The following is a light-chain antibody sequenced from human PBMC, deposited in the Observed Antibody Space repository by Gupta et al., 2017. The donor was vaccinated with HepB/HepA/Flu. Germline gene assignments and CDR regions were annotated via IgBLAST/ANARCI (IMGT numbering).Light chain of an antibody. CDR1: SSNIGSNY. V-gene: IGLV1-51*02. J-gene: IGLJ3*02. CDR2: ENS. CDR3: DTSDRSTSVWV. Sequence: QSVLTQPPSVSAARGQKVTISCSGSSSNIGSNYVSWYQQLPGTAPKLLIYENSTRPSGIPDRFSGSKYAASATICTTGLQTGDVADYYCDTSDRSTSVWVFGGGTKLTVL.